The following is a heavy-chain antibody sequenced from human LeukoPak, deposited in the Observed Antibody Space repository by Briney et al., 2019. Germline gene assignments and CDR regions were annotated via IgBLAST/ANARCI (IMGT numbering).Heavy chain of an antibody. Sequence: SETLSLTCTVSGYSISSGYYWGWIRQPPGKGLEWIGSIYHSGSTYYNPSLKSRVTISVDTSKNQFSLKLSSVTAADTAVYYCARDRMVGATTIDYWGQGTLVTVSS. J-gene: IGHJ4*02. D-gene: IGHD1-26*01. CDR2: IYHSGST. CDR1: GYSISSGYY. V-gene: IGHV4-38-2*02. CDR3: ARDRMVGATTIDY.